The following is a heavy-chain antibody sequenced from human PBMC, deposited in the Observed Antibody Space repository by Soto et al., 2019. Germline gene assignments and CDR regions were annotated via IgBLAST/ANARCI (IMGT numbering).Heavy chain of an antibody. CDR3: AHRGGATVGLYYFDY. Sequence: ESGPPAGEPTQTLTLTCTFSGFSLSTTGVGVSWIRQPPGKALEWLALIYWHDDERYSPSLKSRLTITKDTSKNQVVLTMTNMDPVDTATYYCAHRGGATVGLYYFDYWGQGALVTVSS. V-gene: IGHV2-5*01. J-gene: IGHJ4*02. CDR2: IYWHDDE. CDR1: GFSLSTTGVG. D-gene: IGHD3-16*01.